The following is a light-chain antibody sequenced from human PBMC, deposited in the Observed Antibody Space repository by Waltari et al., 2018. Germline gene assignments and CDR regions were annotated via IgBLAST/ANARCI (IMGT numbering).Light chain of an antibody. CDR1: QGLLHSNGNTD. CDR3: MQALQTPYT. Sequence: DIVMTQSPLSLPVTPGEPASIPCRASQGLLHSNGNTDLDWYLQKPGQSPQLLMYLGSNRASGVPDRFSGSGSGSDFILRISKVEAEDVGVYYCMQALQTPYTFGQGTKLEIK. V-gene: IGKV2-28*01. J-gene: IGKJ2*01. CDR2: LGS.